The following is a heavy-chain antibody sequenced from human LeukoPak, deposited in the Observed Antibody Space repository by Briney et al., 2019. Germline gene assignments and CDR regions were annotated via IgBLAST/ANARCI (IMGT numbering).Heavy chain of an antibody. D-gene: IGHD3-22*01. CDR2: IRSKAYGGTT. CDR3: TRSRSYYYDSSAKGSFYFDY. CDR1: GFTFGDYA. J-gene: IGHJ4*02. V-gene: IGHV3-49*03. Sequence: PGGSLGLSCTASGFTFGDYAMSWFRQAPGKGLEWVGFIRSKAYGGTTEYAASVKGRFTISRDDSKSIAYLQMNSLKTEDTAVYYCTRSRSYYYDSSAKGSFYFDYWGQGTLVTVSS.